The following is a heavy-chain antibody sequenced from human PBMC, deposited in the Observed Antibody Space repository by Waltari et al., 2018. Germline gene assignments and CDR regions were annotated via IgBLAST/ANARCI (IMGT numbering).Heavy chain of an antibody. V-gene: IGHV4-59*13. CDR1: GGSIKHYY. CDR2: IYYSGNP. CDR3: ARGRLRDFDVDYQFYYAMDV. J-gene: IGHJ6*02. Sequence: QVQLQESGPGLVKPSKTLSLTCTVPGGSIKHYYWSWLRQPPGKGLEWIGFIYYSGNPNYSPSLRSRVTISIDTSKSQFSLKLTSVTAADTAVYYCARGRLRDFDVDYQFYYAMDVWGQGTTVAVSS. D-gene: IGHD3-9*01.